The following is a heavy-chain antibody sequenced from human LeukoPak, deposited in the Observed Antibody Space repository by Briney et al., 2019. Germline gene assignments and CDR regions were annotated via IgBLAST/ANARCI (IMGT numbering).Heavy chain of an antibody. CDR1: GGSISSSSSY. V-gene: IGHV4-39*01. CDR3: ARHSGPWVPFDI. D-gene: IGHD1-26*01. CDR2: IYYSGST. Sequence: SETLSLTCTVSGGSISSSSSYWGWIRQPPGKGLEWIGSIYYSGSTYYNPSLKSRVTISVDTSKNQFSLNLSSVTAADTAVYYCARHSGPWVPFDIWGQGTMVTVSS. J-gene: IGHJ3*02.